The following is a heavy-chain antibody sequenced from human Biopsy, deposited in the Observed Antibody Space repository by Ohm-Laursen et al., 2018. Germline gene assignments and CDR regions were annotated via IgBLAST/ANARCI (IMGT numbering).Heavy chain of an antibody. D-gene: IGHD1-14*01. CDR2: IYTSGIT. CDR3: ARDRDRRGWFDP. CDR1: GGSLSSYS. Sequence: SETLSLTCTVSGGSLSSYSWSWIRQPAGKGLEWIGQIYTSGITNYNPSLKSRVTMSVDTSKNKFSLRVSSVTAADTAVYYCARDRDRRGWFDPWDQGTLVTVSS. J-gene: IGHJ5*02. V-gene: IGHV4-4*07.